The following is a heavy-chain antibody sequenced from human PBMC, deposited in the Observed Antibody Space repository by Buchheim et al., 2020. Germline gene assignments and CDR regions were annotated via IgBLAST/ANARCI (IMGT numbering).Heavy chain of an antibody. CDR3: ARATYYYYTTGPLNNFDI. Sequence: EVQLVESGGGLVQPGGSLRLSCAASGFTFTTYWMSWVRQAPGRGLEWVANIKEDGSEKYYVDSVKGRFTISRDNAKNSLYLQVNSLRAEDTAVYYCARATYYYYTTGPLNNFDIWGQGT. D-gene: IGHD3-22*01. CDR2: IKEDGSEK. J-gene: IGHJ3*02. CDR1: GFTFTTYW. V-gene: IGHV3-7*03.